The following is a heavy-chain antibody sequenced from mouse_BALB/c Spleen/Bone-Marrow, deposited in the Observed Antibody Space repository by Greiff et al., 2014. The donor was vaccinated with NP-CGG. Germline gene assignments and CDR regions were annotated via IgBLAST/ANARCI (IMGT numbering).Heavy chain of an antibody. CDR3: ARDTMDY. Sequence: VQLVESGPELVKPGASVRIFCKASGYTFTSYYKHWVKQRPGQGLEWIGWIYPGNVNTKYNEKFKGKATLTADKSSSTAYMQLSSLTSEDSAVYFCARDTMDYWGQGTSVTVSS. V-gene: IGHV1S56*01. CDR1: GYTFTSYY. CDR2: IYPGNVNT. J-gene: IGHJ4*01.